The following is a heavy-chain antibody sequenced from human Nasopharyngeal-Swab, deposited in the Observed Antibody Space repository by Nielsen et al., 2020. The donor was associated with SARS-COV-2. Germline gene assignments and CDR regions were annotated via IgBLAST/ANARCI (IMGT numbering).Heavy chain of an antibody. Sequence: WIRQPPGKGLEWVSYISSSSSTIYYADSVKGRFTISRDNAKNSLYLQMNSLRAEDTAVYYCARGVWGSYRDCFDYWGQGTLVTVSS. D-gene: IGHD3-16*02. V-gene: IGHV3-48*01. CDR3: ARGVWGSYRDCFDY. J-gene: IGHJ4*02. CDR2: ISSSSSTI.